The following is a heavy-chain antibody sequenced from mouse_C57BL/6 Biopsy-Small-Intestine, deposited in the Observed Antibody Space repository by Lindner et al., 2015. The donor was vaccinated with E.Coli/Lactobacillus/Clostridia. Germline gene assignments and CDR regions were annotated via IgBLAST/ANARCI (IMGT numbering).Heavy chain of an antibody. J-gene: IGHJ2*01. CDR2: INPGSGGT. CDR3: ARSYYYGSSVY. D-gene: IGHD1-1*01. V-gene: IGHV1-54*01. Sequence: LQESGAELVRPGTSVKVSCKASGYAFTNYLIEWVKQRPGQGLEWIGVINPGSGGTNYNEKFKGKATLTADKSSSTAYMQLSSLTSEDSAVYFCARSYYYGSSVYWGQGTTLTVSS. CDR1: GYAFTNYL.